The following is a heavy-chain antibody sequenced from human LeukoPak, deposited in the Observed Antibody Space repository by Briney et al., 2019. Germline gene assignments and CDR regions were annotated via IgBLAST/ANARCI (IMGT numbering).Heavy chain of an antibody. CDR2: ISNNGGYT. J-gene: IGHJ4*02. Sequence: PGGSLRLSCAASGFTFSSSAMSWVRQAPGKGLEWVSAISNNGGYTYYADSVQGRFTISRDNSKSTLCLHMNSLRAEDTAVYYCAKQLGYCSDGSCYFPYWGQGTLTTVSS. D-gene: IGHD2-15*01. V-gene: IGHV3-23*01. CDR3: AKQLGYCSDGSCYFPY. CDR1: GFTFSSSA.